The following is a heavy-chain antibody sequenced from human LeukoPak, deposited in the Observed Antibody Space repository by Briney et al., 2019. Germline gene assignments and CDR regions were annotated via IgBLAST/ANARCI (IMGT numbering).Heavy chain of an antibody. J-gene: IGHJ4*02. CDR1: GDSIIRRSYF. CDR2: IFYSGGT. CDR3: ASQVVIVPAPPREFDY. D-gene: IGHD2-2*01. Sequence: PSETLSLTCTVAGDSIIRRSYFSSWIRHSPGTRLELVGSIFYSGGTYYNPSLKSRVSISVDMSKNQFSLRLNSVTDADTAVYYCASQVVIVPAPPREFDYWGQGTLVTVSS. V-gene: IGHV4-39*07.